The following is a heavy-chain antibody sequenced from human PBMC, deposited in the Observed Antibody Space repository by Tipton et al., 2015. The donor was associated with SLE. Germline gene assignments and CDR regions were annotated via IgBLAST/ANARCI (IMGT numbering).Heavy chain of an antibody. J-gene: IGHJ4*02. Sequence: TLSLTCTVSGGSISFDYWSWIRQSAGRGLEWIGRIYSSGDRDYNPSLRSRVTISADTSKSQFSLTLKFVTAADTAVYYCVRSDQGMDWGQGTLVSVSS. CDR2: IYSSGDR. V-gene: IGHV4-4*07. CDR1: GGSISFDY. CDR3: VRSDQGMD.